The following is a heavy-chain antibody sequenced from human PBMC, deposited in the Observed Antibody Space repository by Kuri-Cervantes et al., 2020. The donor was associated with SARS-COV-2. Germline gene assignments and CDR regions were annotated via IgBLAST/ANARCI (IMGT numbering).Heavy chain of an antibody. Sequence: ASVKVSCRVSGYTLTELSMHWVRQAPGKGLEWMGGFDPEDGETIYAQKFQGRVTMTGDTSISTAYMELSRLRSDDTAVYYCASSGITGTLTGFDYWGQGTLVTVSS. D-gene: IGHD1/OR15-1a*01. CDR2: FDPEDGET. CDR3: ASSGITGTLTGFDY. CDR1: GYTLTELS. J-gene: IGHJ4*02. V-gene: IGHV1-24*01.